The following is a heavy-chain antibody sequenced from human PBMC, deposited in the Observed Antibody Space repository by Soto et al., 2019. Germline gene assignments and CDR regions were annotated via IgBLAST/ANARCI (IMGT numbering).Heavy chain of an antibody. CDR2: INPNSGGT. CDR1: GYTFTGYY. J-gene: IGHJ6*02. V-gene: IGHV1-2*04. Sequence: QVQLVQSGAEVKKPGASVKVSCKASGYTFTGYYMHWVRQAPGQGLEWMGWINPNSGGTNYAQKFQGWVTMTRDTSISTAYMELSRLRSDYTAVYYCARDLAVVAATDAEYYYYGMDVWGRGTTVTVSS. D-gene: IGHD2-15*01. CDR3: ARDLAVVAATDAEYYYYGMDV.